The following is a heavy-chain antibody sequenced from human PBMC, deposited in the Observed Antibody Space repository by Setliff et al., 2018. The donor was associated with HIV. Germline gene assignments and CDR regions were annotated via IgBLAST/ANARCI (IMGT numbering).Heavy chain of an antibody. CDR1: GYSISNGSY. CDR3: ARSAYDSSGLPY. J-gene: IGHJ4*02. D-gene: IGHD3-22*01. Sequence: PSETLSLTCNVSGYSISNGSYWGWIRQPPGEGLEWIANINHRGATSYNPSLKSRVTISSDTSKNQFSLNLSSVTAADTAVYYCARSAYDSSGLPYWGQGTLVTVSS. V-gene: IGHV4-38-2*02. CDR2: INHRGAT.